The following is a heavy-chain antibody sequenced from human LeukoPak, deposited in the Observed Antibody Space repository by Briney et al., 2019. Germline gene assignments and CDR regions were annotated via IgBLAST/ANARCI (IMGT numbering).Heavy chain of an antibody. D-gene: IGHD2-15*01. CDR3: ARLPGGPRYCSGGSCYSRLDWFDP. CDR1: GGSSSGYY. CDR2: INHSGST. Sequence: PSETLSLTCAVYGGSSSGYYWSWIRQPPGKGLEWIGEINHSGSTNYNPSLKSRVTISVDTSKNQFSLKLSSVTAADTAVYYCARLPGGPRYCSGGSCYSRLDWFDPWGQGTLVTVSS. J-gene: IGHJ5*02. V-gene: IGHV4-34*01.